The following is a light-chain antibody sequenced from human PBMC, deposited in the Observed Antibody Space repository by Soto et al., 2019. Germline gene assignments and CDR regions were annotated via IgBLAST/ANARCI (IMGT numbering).Light chain of an antibody. CDR3: QSIDGTGSLYV. J-gene: IGLJ1*01. V-gene: IGLV3-25*03. CDR1: ALPKKY. CDR2: KDN. Sequence: SYELTQSPSVSVSPGQTARITFSGDALPKKYVYWYQLRPGQAPLLIVYKDNERPSGIPERFSGSSSGPTATLTISGVQAEDEADYYCQSIDGTGSLYVFGGGTKVTVL.